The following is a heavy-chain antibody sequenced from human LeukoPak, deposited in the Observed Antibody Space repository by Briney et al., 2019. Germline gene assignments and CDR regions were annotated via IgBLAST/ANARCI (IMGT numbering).Heavy chain of an antibody. CDR1: GYTFNNYG. D-gene: IGHD2-2*01. CDR3: ARGYCRSTSCHEPPLYGMDV. Sequence: GASIKVSCKASGYTFNNYGFSWVRQAPGQGLEWMGWISTYSGNTNYAQQLQGRVTMTTDTSTSTAYMELRSLRSDDTAVYYCARGYCRSTSCHEPPLYGMDVWGQGTTVTVS. J-gene: IGHJ6*02. V-gene: IGHV1-18*04. CDR2: ISTYSGNT.